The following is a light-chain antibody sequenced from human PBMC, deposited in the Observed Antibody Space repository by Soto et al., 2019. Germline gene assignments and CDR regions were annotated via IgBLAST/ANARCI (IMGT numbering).Light chain of an antibody. CDR1: QDITNY. CDR3: QQYEDIPPT. V-gene: IGKV1-33*01. Sequence: DIQMTQSPSSLTASVGDSVTITCQASQDITNYLNWYQHKPGKAPKLLIYDSSNLEPGVPSRFSGRGSGRDFPFTNSSLQPEDTATYYWQQYEDIPPTVGQGTRLDNK. CDR2: DSS. J-gene: IGKJ5*01.